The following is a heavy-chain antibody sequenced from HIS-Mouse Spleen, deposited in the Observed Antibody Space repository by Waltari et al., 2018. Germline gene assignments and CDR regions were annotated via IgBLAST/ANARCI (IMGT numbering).Heavy chain of an antibody. Sequence: EVQLVETGGGLIQPGGSLRLSGAASGFTVSSNTISWGRLVQGKGREWVSVIDSGGSTYYADSVKGRFTISRDNSKNTLYLQMNSLRAEDTAVYYCARHYYYGSGSYYFDYWGQGTLVTVSS. D-gene: IGHD3-10*01. CDR2: IDSGGST. V-gene: IGHV3-53*02. CDR1: GFTVSSNT. J-gene: IGHJ4*02. CDR3: ARHYYYGSGSYYFDY.